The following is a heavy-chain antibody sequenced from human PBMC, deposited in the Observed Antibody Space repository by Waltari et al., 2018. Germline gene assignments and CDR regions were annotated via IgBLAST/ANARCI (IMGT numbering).Heavy chain of an antibody. J-gene: IGHJ4*02. D-gene: IGHD3-10*01. Sequence: EEQLVEPGGRGGRPGESMRQHGAAPGFDLDFEDRAWVRQRPGKGLGWVSSISWNGENIVHADSAEGRFTVTRDNVKKSLYLQLNSLTAEDTALYFCAREGGYSYYNNYFDLWGQGTLVTVSS. CDR3: AREGGYSYYNNYFDL. CDR1: GFDLDFED. V-gene: IGHV3-20*04. CDR2: ISWNGENI.